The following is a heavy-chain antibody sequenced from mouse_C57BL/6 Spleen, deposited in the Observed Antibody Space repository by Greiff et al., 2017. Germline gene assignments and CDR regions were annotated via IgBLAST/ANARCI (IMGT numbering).Heavy chain of an antibody. V-gene: IGHV2-3*01. CDR1: GFSLTSYG. CDR2: IWGDGST. D-gene: IGHD4-1*02. CDR3: ARGPNWDWYFDV. J-gene: IGHJ1*03. Sequence: VHLVESGPGLVAPSQSLSITCTVSGFSLTSYGVSWVRQPPGKGLEWLGVIWGDGSTNYHSAPISRLSISMDNSKSQVFLKLNSLQTDDTATYYCARGPNWDWYFDVWGTGTTVTVSS.